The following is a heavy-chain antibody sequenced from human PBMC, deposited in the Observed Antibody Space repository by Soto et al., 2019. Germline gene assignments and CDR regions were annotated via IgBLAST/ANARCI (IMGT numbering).Heavy chain of an antibody. D-gene: IGHD6-19*01. CDR1: GGSISSSSYY. CDR3: ARGIAVAGNGMYYYYGMDV. Sequence: SETLSLTCTVSGGSISSSSYYWGWIRQPPGKGLEWIGSIYYSGSTYYNPSLKSRVTISVDTSKNQFSLKLSSVTAADTAVYYCARGIAVAGNGMYYYYGMDVRGQGTTVTVSS. CDR2: IYYSGST. V-gene: IGHV4-39*01. J-gene: IGHJ6*02.